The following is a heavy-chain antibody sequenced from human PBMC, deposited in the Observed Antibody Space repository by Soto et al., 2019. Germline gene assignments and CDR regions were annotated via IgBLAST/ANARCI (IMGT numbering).Heavy chain of an antibody. CDR3: ATDIPEISSFYDMDV. CDR1: VFTFDDYT. V-gene: IGHV3-9*01. CDR2: ISWNSGKI. D-gene: IGHD2-2*01. J-gene: IGHJ6*01. Sequence: PWWSXRVSCSAAVFTFDDYTMHLFRQVPGKGLECVSGISWNSGKIGYGDSVKGRFNISRDNAKNSLYLQMNSLRVEDTALYYCATDIPEISSFYDMDVWGPGTTVTVS.